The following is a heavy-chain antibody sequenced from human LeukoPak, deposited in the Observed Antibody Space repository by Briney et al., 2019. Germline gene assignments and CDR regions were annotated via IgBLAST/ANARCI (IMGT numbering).Heavy chain of an antibody. CDR1: GYTFTSYY. J-gene: IGHJ4*02. V-gene: IGHV1-46*01. CDR3: ARERYSSSFDY. D-gene: IGHD6-6*01. CDR2: INPSGGST. Sequence: ASVKVSWKASGYTFTSYYMHWVRQAPGQGLDWMGIINPSGGSTSYAQKFQGRVTMTRDMSTSTVYMELSSLRSEDTAVYYCARERYSSSFDYWGQGTLVTVSS.